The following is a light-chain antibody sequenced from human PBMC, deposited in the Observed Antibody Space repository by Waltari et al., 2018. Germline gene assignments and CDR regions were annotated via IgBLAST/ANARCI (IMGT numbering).Light chain of an antibody. CDR2: GAS. CDR1: QNITAR. J-gene: IGKJ1*01. Sequence: EIVMTQSPATLSMSPGERATLSCRASQNITARLAWYQQNPGQAPRLLMFGASTRASGVPGRFSGSGSGTEFILTISSLQSEDSAIYYCQQYKNWRTFGQGTKVEIK. V-gene: IGKV3-15*01. CDR3: QQYKNWRT.